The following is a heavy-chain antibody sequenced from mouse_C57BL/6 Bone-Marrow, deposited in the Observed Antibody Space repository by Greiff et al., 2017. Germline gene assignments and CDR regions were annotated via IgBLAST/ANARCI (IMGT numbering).Heavy chain of an antibody. CDR3: ARPIVNVGYAMDY. D-gene: IGHD2-5*01. V-gene: IGHV1-64*01. J-gene: IGHJ4*01. Sequence: QVQLQQPGAELVKPGASVKLSCKASGYTFTSYWMHWVKQRPGQGLEWIGMIHPNSGITNYNEKFKSKATLSVDKSSSTAYMQLSSLTSEDSAVYCWARPIVNVGYAMDYWGQGTSVTVSS. CDR1: GYTFTSYW. CDR2: IHPNSGIT.